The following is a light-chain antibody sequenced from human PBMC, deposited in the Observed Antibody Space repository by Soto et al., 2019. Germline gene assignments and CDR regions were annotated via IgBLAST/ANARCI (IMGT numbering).Light chain of an antibody. V-gene: IGKV1-17*01. J-gene: IGKJ1*01. CDR2: AAS. CDR3: QQYNSYSWT. Sequence: DIQMTQSPSSLSASVGDRVTITCRASQSIRNDLGWYQQKPGKAPKRMIYAASSLESGVPSRFSGSGSGTEFTLTISSLQPDDFETYYCQQYNSYSWTFGQGTKVDIK. CDR1: QSIRND.